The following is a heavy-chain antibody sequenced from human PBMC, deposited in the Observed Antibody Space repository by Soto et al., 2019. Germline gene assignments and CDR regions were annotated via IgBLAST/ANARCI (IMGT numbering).Heavy chain of an antibody. D-gene: IGHD6-19*01. CDR2: ISYDGSNK. Sequence: QVQLVESGGGVVQPGRSLRLSCAASGFTFSSYGMHWVRQAPGKGLEWVAVISYDGSNKYYADSEKGRFTISRDNSKNTLYLQMNSLRAEDTAVYYCAKEGGDSSGWSYFDYWGQGTLVTVSS. V-gene: IGHV3-30*18. J-gene: IGHJ4*02. CDR3: AKEGGDSSGWSYFDY. CDR1: GFTFSSYG.